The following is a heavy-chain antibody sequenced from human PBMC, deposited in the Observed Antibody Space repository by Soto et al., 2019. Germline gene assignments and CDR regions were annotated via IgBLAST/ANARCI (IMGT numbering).Heavy chain of an antibody. V-gene: IGHV1-18*01. J-gene: IGHJ1*01. Sequence: GASVKVSCKASGYTLTSYGFSWVRQAPGQGLERMGWISFHNGHTNYAQKFQGRVTMTTDTSTSTAYMELRSLRSDDTAVYYCARNIPRGIVPAPGRYWGQGNLVTVSS. CDR2: ISFHNGHT. D-gene: IGHD2-2*01. CDR3: ARNIPRGIVPAPGRY. CDR1: GYTLTSYG.